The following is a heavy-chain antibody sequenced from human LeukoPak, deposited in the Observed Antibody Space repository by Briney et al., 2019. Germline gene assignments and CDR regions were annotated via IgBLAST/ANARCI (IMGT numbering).Heavy chain of an antibody. CDR1: GGSISTGGYY. CDR2: IYYSGST. D-gene: IGHD2-15*01. Sequence: PSETLSLTCTVSGGSISTGGYYWSWIRQHPGKGLEWIGYIYYSGSTYYNPSLKSRVTISVDTSKNQFSLKLSSVTAADTAVYYCARVVAAIGLPLPPRMDVWGKGTTVTVSS. J-gene: IGHJ6*04. V-gene: IGHV4-30-4*01. CDR3: ARVVAAIGLPLPPRMDV.